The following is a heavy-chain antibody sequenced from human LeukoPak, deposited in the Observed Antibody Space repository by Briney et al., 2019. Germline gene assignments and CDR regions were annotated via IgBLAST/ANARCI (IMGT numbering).Heavy chain of an antibody. V-gene: IGHV4-4*02. CDR3: AREVYSSSSLEFDS. Sequence: SGTLSLTCAVSGGSISSTNWWSWVRQPPGKGLEWIGEIYHSGSTNYNPSLKSRVTISVDKSKNQFSLNLSSVTAADTAVYYCAREVYSSSSLEFDSWGQGTLVTVSS. J-gene: IGHJ4*02. CDR2: IYHSGST. CDR1: GGSISSTNW. D-gene: IGHD6-13*01.